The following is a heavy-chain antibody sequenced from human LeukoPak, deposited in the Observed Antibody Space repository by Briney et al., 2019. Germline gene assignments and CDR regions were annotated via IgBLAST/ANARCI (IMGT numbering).Heavy chain of an antibody. CDR1: GGSFSGYY. J-gene: IGHJ6*03. CDR3: ARGYCSGGSCYSSYYYSYMDV. Sequence: SETLSLTCAVYGGSFSGYYWSWIRQPPGKGLEWIGSINYSGSTYYNPSLKSRVTISVDRSKNQFSLKLSSVTAADTAVYYCARGYCSGGSCYSSYYYSYMDVWGKGTTVTVSS. CDR2: INYSGST. D-gene: IGHD2-15*01. V-gene: IGHV4-34*01.